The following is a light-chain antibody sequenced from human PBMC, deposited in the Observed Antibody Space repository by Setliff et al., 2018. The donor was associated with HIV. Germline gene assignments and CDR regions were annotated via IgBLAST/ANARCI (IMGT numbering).Light chain of an antibody. CDR1: SNDFGSYDY. CDR2: EVS. CDR3: SSFTGSSSYV. J-gene: IGLJ1*01. Sequence: QSVLTQPASVSGSPGQSITISCTGTSNDFGSYDYVSWYQHQPGKVPKLMIYEVSNRPSGVSDRFSGSKSGNTASLTISGLQTEDEADYYCSSFTGSSSYVFGTGTKVTVL. V-gene: IGLV2-14*01.